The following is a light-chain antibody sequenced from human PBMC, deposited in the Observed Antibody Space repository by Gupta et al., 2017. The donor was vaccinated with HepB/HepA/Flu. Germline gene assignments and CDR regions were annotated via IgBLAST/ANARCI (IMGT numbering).Light chain of an antibody. V-gene: IGLV2-23*02. CDR1: SSNVGSYNL. J-gene: IGLJ3*02. CDR2: EVS. CDR3: CSYAGSSTFWV. Sequence: QSALTQPASVSGSPGQSITISCTGPSSNVGSYNLVSWYQQHPGTAPQLMIYEVSKRPSGVSNRFSGSKSGNTASLTISGLQAEDEADYYCCSYAGSSTFWVFGGGTKLTVL.